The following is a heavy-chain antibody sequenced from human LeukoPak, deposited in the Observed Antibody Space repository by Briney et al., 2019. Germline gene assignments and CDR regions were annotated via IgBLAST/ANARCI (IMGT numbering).Heavy chain of an antibody. CDR1: RGSISSYY. V-gene: IGHV4-59*08. D-gene: IGHD3-9*01. J-gene: IGHJ5*02. Sequence: SETLSLTCTVSRGSISSYYWSWIRQPPGKGLEWIGHIPNSGSPAYNPSLKSRVTISADTSKNQFSLRLSSVTAADTAVYYCASGGYFDWFNHWGQGTLVTVSS. CDR2: IPNSGSP. CDR3: ASGGYFDWFNH.